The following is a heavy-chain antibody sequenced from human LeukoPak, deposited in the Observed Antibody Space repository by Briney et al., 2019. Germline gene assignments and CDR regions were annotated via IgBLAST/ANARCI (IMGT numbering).Heavy chain of an antibody. CDR3: ARDGGASRIAAAGTPYFDY. CDR1: GFTFSSYS. V-gene: IGHV3-48*01. Sequence: SGGSLRLSCAASGFTFSSYSMNWVRQAPGKGLEWVSYISSSSSTIYYADSVKGRFTISRDNAKNSLYLQMNSLRAEDTAVYYCARDGGASRIAAAGTPYFDYWGQGTLVTVSS. CDR2: ISSSSSTI. D-gene: IGHD6-13*01. J-gene: IGHJ4*02.